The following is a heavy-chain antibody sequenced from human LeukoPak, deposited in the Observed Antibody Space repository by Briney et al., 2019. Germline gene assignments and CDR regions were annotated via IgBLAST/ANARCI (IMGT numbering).Heavy chain of an antibody. V-gene: IGHV3-20*04. CDR2: INWNGGST. D-gene: IGHD6-13*01. J-gene: IGHJ4*02. CDR3: ARGTLKAAATDFDY. CDR1: GYTFDDYG. Sequence: GGSLRLSCAASGYTFDDYGMSWVRRAPGKGLEWVSGINWNGGSTGYADSVKGRFTISRDNAKNSLYLQMNSLRAEDTALYYCARGTLKAAATDFDYWGQGTLVTVSS.